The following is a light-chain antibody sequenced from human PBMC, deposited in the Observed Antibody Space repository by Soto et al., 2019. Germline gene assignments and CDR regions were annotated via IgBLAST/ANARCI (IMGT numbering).Light chain of an antibody. V-gene: IGKV3-20*01. CDR3: QQCGTSPLT. CDR2: GAS. CDR1: QSVTSSY. J-gene: IGKJ4*01. Sequence: EIVLTQSPGTLSLSPGERATLSCRASQSVTSSYLAWYQQRPGQAPRLLIYGASSRATGIPDRFSGSGSGTDFTLTISRLEPEDFAVYYCQQCGTSPLTFGGGTQLEIK.